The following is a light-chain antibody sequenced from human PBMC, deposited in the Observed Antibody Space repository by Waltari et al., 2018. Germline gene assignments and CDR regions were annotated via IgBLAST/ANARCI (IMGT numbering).Light chain of an antibody. CDR3: QHYNNQPLT. J-gene: IGKJ4*01. V-gene: IGKV3-15*01. Sequence: IVMTQSPATLSASPGEGATLSCRASESIRNNLAWYQQKAGQAPRLLIFGASNRATGIPARFSGSGSGTEFALTISTLQSEDFAVYFCQHYNNQPLTFGGGTK. CDR1: ESIRNN. CDR2: GAS.